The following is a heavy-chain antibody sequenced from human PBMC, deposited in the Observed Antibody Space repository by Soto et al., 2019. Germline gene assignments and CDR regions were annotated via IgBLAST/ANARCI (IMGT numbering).Heavy chain of an antibody. Sequence: QPGGSLRLSCQASGFNFVNYGMHWVRQAPGKGLEWVAVITYDGSNKYYADSVKGRFTISRDNSKNTLSLHLNTLKPEDTAVYHCAKDRVGGTFYTPLGFWGQGTLVTVSS. CDR3: AKDRVGGTFYTPLGF. CDR1: GFNFVNYG. CDR2: ITYDGSNK. J-gene: IGHJ4*02. V-gene: IGHV3-30*18. D-gene: IGHD1-7*01.